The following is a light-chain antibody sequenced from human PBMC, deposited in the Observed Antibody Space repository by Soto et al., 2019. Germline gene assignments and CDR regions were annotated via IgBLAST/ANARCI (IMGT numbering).Light chain of an antibody. Sequence: QSALAQPAPLSGSPWQAITISFTGTTSDVGAIDYVSWYQQHPDKAPKLMIYEVSYRPSGVSNRFSGSKSVNTATLTISGLQAEDEADYYCSSYTTSSTRVFGTGTKVTV. CDR1: TSDVGAIDY. CDR3: SSYTTSSTRV. V-gene: IGLV2-14*03. J-gene: IGLJ1*01. CDR2: EVS.